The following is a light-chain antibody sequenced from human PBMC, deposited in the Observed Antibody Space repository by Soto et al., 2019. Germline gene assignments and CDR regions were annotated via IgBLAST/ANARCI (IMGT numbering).Light chain of an antibody. CDR1: QDISNY. CDR2: DAS. Sequence: DIQMTQYPSSLSASVGDRVTITCQASQDISNYLNWYQQKPGKAPKLLIYDASNLETGVPSRFSVSSSGTDLTSTIISLQPEDIATYVGQQYDNLPSTFGPGTKVDIK. J-gene: IGKJ3*01. CDR3: QQYDNLPST. V-gene: IGKV1-33*01.